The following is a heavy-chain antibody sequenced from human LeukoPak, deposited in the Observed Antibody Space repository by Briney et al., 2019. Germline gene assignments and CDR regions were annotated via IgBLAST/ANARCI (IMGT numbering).Heavy chain of an antibody. CDR1: GFTFSNYA. V-gene: IGHV3-23*01. CDR3: ANIPNPYYDSSGYYSHFEY. D-gene: IGHD3-22*01. CDR2: ISGSGGST. J-gene: IGHJ4*02. Sequence: PGGSLRLSCAASGFTFSNYAMSWVRQAPGKGLEWVSVISGSGGSTYHADSVKGRFTISRDNSKNTLYLQMNSLRAEDTAVYYCANIPNPYYDSSGYYSHFEYWGQGTLVAVSS.